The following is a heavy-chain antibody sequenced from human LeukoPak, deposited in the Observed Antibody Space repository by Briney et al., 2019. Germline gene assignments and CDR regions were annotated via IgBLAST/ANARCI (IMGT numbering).Heavy chain of an antibody. V-gene: IGHV3-21*01. D-gene: IGHD2-2*01. J-gene: IGHJ4*02. Sequence: GGSLRLSCAASGFTFSSYTMSWVRQAPGKGLEWVSSISSSSSYISYADSMRGRFTISRDNAKNSLYLQMNSLRAEDTAVYYSARDKVAAAPGDYWGQGTLVTVSS. CDR3: ARDKVAAAPGDY. CDR1: GFTFSSYT. CDR2: ISSSSSYI.